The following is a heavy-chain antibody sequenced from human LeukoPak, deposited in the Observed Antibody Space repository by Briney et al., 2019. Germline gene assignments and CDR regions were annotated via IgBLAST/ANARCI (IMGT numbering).Heavy chain of an antibody. D-gene: IGHD3-10*01. CDR1: GFTLSTCG. J-gene: IGHJ4*02. CDR2: IKQDGSEK. V-gene: IGHV3-7*01. CDR3: ARASGITMVRGVISY. Sequence: GRSLRLSCAASGFTLSTCGMHWVRQAPGKGLEWVANIKQDGSEKYYVDSVKGRFTISRDNAKNSLYLQMNSLRAEDTAVYYCARASGITMVRGVISYWGQGTLVTVSS.